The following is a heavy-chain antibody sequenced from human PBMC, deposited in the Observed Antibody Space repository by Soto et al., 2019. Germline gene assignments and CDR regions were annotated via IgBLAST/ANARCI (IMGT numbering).Heavy chain of an antibody. CDR3: ATLRGSGSYQYYYGMDV. Sequence: PGGSLRLSCAASGFTFSSYAMSWVRQAPGKGLEWVSVISGSGGSTYYADSVKGRFTISRDNSKNTVFLQMNTLRAEDTAVYYCATLRGSGSYQYYYGMDVWGQGTTVTVSS. CDR1: GFTFSSYA. D-gene: IGHD1-26*01. V-gene: IGHV3-23*01. J-gene: IGHJ6*02. CDR2: ISGSGGST.